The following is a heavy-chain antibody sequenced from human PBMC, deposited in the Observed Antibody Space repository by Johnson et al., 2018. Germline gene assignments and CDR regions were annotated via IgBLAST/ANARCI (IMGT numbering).Heavy chain of an antibody. Sequence: VQLVESGGGVVQPGGSLRLSCAASGFTVSSNYMSWVRQAPGKGLEWVSVIYSGGSTYYADSVKGRFTISRDNSKNTLYLQMNSLRAEDTAVYYCARDWSTVDAFDIWGQGTMVTVSS. CDR2: IYSGGST. J-gene: IGHJ3*02. D-gene: IGHD4-17*01. CDR3: ARDWSTVDAFDI. V-gene: IGHV3-53*01. CDR1: GFTVSSNY.